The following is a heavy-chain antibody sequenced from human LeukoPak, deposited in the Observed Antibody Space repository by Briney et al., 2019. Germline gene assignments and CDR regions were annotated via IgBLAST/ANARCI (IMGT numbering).Heavy chain of an antibody. J-gene: IGHJ4*02. CDR3: AAVPGIAAAGTDY. CDR1: GYTFTGYY. V-gene: IGHV1-2*02. CDR2: INPNSGGT. Sequence: GASVKVPCKASGYTFTGYYMHWVRQAPGQGLEWMGWINPNSGGTNYAQKFQGRVTMTRDTSISTAYMELSRLRSDDTAVYYCAAVPGIAAAGTDYWGQGTLVTVSS. D-gene: IGHD6-13*01.